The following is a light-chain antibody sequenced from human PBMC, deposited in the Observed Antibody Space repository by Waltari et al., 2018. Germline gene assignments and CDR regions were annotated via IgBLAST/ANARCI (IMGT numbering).Light chain of an antibody. CDR3: SSYTSTSTLV. J-gene: IGLJ1*01. Sequence: QSALTQPASVSGSPGPSITIYRTGTRSDVGGFDYGPWYPHHPGQAPQLLIFDVSYRPSGVSTRFSGSKSGNTASLTISGLQAEDEADYSCSSYTSTSTLVFGSGTKVTVL. CDR2: DVS. V-gene: IGLV2-14*03. CDR1: RSDVGGFDY.